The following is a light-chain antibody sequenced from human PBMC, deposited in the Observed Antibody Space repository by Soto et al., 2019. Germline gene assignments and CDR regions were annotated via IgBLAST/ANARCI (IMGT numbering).Light chain of an antibody. V-gene: IGKV1-39*01. CDR3: QQSHDTPFT. CDR2: AAS. CDR1: QSINEY. Sequence: DIQMTQSPSSLSASVGDRVTISCRASQSINEYLNWYQHKPGKAPKLLIFAASRLQSGVPSRFSGSGSGTDFTLIISSLEPDDFATYYCQQSHDTPFTFCPGTKVDVK. J-gene: IGKJ3*01.